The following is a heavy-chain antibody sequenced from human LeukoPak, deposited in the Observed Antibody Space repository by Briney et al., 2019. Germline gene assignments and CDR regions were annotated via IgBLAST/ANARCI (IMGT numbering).Heavy chain of an antibody. CDR2: INHSGST. CDR3: ARAGFGLAPHRGTPFDY. V-gene: IGHV4-34*01. Sequence: SETLSLTCAVYGGSFSSYYWGWIRQPPEKGLEWIGEINHSGSTNYNPSLKSRVTISVDTSKNQFSLKLSSVTAADTAMYYCARAGFGLAPHRGTPFDYWGQGTLVTVSS. D-gene: IGHD3-10*01. CDR1: GGSFSSYY. J-gene: IGHJ4*02.